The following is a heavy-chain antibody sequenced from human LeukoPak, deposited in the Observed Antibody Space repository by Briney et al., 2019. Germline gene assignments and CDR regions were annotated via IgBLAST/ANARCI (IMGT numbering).Heavy chain of an antibody. Sequence: ASVKVSCKTSGYTFTSYYIHWVRQVPGQGLEWMGIINPSGGRSTYAQKFQGRVIMTRDMSTTTVYMELSSLRSEDTAVYYCARDMDSGPDFFDYWGLGTLVTVSS. J-gene: IGHJ4*02. V-gene: IGHV1-46*01. CDR2: INPSGGRS. CDR3: ARDMDSGPDFFDY. D-gene: IGHD1-26*01. CDR1: GYTFTSYY.